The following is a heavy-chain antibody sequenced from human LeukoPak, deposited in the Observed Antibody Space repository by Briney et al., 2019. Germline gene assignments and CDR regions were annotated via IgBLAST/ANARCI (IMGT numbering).Heavy chain of an antibody. CDR2: INHSGST. D-gene: IGHD5-24*01. Sequence: KPSETLSLTCAVYGGSFSGYYWRWIRQPPGKGREWIGEINHSGSTNYNPSLKSGVPISVDTSKNQFSLTLSYVTAAEPAVYYCATGRGYNSFDYWGQGTLVTVSS. CDR1: GGSFSGYY. CDR3: ATGRGYNSFDY. J-gene: IGHJ4*02. V-gene: IGHV4-34*01.